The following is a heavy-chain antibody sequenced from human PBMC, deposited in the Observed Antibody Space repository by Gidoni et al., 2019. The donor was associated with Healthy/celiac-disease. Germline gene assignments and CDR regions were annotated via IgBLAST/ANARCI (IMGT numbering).Heavy chain of an antibody. Sequence: QVQLVESGGGLVKPGGSLRLSCAASGFTFSDYSIRWIRQAPGKGLEWVSYISSSSSYTNYADSVKGRFTISRDNAKNSLYLQMNSLRAEDTAVYYCARDSRLYCSSTSCYRAFDIWGQGTMVTVSS. V-gene: IGHV3-11*05. CDR1: GFTFSDYS. CDR3: ARDSRLYCSSTSCYRAFDI. CDR2: ISSSSSYT. J-gene: IGHJ3*02. D-gene: IGHD2-2*01.